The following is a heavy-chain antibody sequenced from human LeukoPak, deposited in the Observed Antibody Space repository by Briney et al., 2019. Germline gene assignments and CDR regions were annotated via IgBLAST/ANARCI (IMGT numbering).Heavy chain of an antibody. J-gene: IGHJ3*02. D-gene: IGHD3-22*01. CDR2: IYYSGST. Sequence: SETLSLTCNVSGGSISSDYWTWIRQPPGKGLEWIGNIYYSGSTNYDPSLKSRVTISVDTSKNQFSLKLNSVTAADTAVYYCARRRDYYDSRGYYAFDIWGHGTMVTVSS. CDR3: ARRRDYYDSRGYYAFDI. CDR1: GGSISSDY. V-gene: IGHV4-59*01.